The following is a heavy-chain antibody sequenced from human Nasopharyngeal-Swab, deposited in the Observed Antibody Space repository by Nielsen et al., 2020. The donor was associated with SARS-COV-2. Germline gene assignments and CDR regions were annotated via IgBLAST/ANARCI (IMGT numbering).Heavy chain of an antibody. CDR3: VGSSWYGDYYYYYGMDV. Sequence: LRFSFPVSGGPISSSSYSWGWIRQPPGKGLEWIGSIYYSGSTYYNPSLKSRVTISVDTSKNQFSLKLSSVTAADTAVYYCVGSSWYGDYYYYYGMDVWGQGTTVTVTS. V-gene: IGHV4-39*07. D-gene: IGHD6-13*01. J-gene: IGHJ6*02. CDR2: IYYSGST. CDR1: GGPISSSSYS.